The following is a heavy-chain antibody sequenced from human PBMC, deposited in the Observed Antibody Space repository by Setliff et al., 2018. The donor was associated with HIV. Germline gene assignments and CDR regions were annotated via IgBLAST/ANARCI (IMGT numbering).Heavy chain of an antibody. CDR2: IDQDGSEK. V-gene: IGHV3-7*01. D-gene: IGHD3-10*01. Sequence: GSLRLSCIASAFSFNNYYMTWVRQAPGKGLEWVANIDQDGSEKNYVDSVKGRFTISRDNAENSLYLQLNSLRAEDTAVYYCARKLRPGYGMDVWGQGTPVTVSS. CDR3: ARKLRPGYGMDV. CDR1: AFSFNNYY. J-gene: IGHJ6*02.